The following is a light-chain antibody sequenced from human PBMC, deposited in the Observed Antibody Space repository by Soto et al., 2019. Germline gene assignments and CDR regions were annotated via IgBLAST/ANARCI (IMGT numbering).Light chain of an antibody. J-gene: IGLJ1*01. CDR3: CSYTTSNTRQIV. V-gene: IGLV2-14*01. CDR1: SSDVGGYNY. CDR2: DVS. Sequence: QPVLNQPASVSGSTGQSITISCTGTSSDVGGYNYVSWYQQHPGKAPKFMIYDVSNRPSGVSNRFSGSKSGNTASLTISGLQAEDEADYYCCSYTTSNTRQIVFGTGTKVTVL.